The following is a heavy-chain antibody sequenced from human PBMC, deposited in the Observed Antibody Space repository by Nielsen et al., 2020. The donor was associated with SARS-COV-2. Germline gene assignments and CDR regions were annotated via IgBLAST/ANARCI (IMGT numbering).Heavy chain of an antibody. CDR2: ISCIGGSP. CDR3: AKASELWRGSSWYSPRMDVYYFDY. CDR1: GFTFSSYA. V-gene: IGHV3-23*01. D-gene: IGHD6-13*01. J-gene: IGHJ4*02. Sequence: GESLKISCAASGFTFSSYAMSWVRQAPGKGLEWFSAISCIGGSPYYADSVNGRFTISRDNSKNTLYLQMNSLRAEDTAVYYCAKASELWRGSSWYSPRMDVYYFDYWGQGTLVTVSS.